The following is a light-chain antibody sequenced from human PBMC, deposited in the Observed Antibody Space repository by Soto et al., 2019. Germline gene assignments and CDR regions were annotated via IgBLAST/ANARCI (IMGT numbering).Light chain of an antibody. CDR2: DAS. Sequence: DIQMTQSPSSLSASVGDRVTITCRASQSISSYLNWYQQKPGKAPKLLIYDASSLKSGVPSRFSGSGSGTEFTLTISSLQPDDFATYYCQQANSFPLTFGGGTKVDIK. CDR3: QQANSFPLT. J-gene: IGKJ4*01. V-gene: IGKV1-39*01. CDR1: QSISSY.